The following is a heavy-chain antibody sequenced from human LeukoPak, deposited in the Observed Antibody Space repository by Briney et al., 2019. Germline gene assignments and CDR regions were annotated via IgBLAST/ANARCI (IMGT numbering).Heavy chain of an antibody. J-gene: IGHJ4*02. CDR3: AKSSSWYPFDY. CDR2: INHSGST. D-gene: IGHD6-13*01. V-gene: IGHV4-34*01. CDR1: GGSISGYY. Sequence: SETLSLTCTVSGGSISGYYWSWIRQPPGKGLEWIGEINHSGSTNYNPSLKSRVTISVDTSKNQFSLKLSSVTAADTAVYYCAKSSSWYPFDYWGQGTLVTVSS.